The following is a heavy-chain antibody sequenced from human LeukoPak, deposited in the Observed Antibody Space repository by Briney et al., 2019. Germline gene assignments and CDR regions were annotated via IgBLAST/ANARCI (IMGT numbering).Heavy chain of an antibody. J-gene: IGHJ6*03. CDR2: IIPIFGTA. CDR3: ARDLKSGGRWLRSYYYMDV. CDR1: GGTFSGYA. V-gene: IGHV1-69*13. Sequence: SVKVSCKASGGTFSGYAISWVRQAPGQGLEWMGGIIPIFGTANYAQKFQGRVTITADESTSTAYMELSSLRSEDTAVYYCARDLKSGGRWLRSYYYMDVWGKGTTVTVSS. D-gene: IGHD5-18*01.